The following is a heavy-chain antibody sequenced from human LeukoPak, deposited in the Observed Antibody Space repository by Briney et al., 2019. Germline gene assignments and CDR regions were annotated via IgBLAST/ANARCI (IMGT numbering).Heavy chain of an antibody. D-gene: IGHD6-13*01. J-gene: IGHJ4*02. CDR2: ISGSGGST. CDR1: GFTFSSYA. V-gene: IGHV3-23*01. CDR3: ADRGITAAGSLPY. Sequence: PGGSLRLSCAASGFTFSSYAMTWVRQAPGKGLEWVSAISGSGGSTYYADSVKGRFTISRDNSKNTLYLQMNSLRAEDTAIYYCADRGITAAGSLPYWGQGTLVTVSS.